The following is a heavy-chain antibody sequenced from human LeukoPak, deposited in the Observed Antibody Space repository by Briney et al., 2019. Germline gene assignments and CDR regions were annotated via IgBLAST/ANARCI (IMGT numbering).Heavy chain of an antibody. CDR1: GFTFSSYW. J-gene: IGHJ4*02. D-gene: IGHD6-19*01. Sequence: GGSLRLSCAASGFTFSSYWMHWVRQAPGKGLVWVSRINSDGSSTSYADSVKGRFTISRDNAKNTLYLQTNSLRAEDTAVYYCARAGYSSGWHYFDYWGRGTLVTVSS. CDR2: INSDGSST. V-gene: IGHV3-74*01. CDR3: ARAGYSSGWHYFDY.